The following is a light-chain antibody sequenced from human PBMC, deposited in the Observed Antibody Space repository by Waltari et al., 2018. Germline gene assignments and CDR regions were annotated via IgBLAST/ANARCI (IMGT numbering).Light chain of an antibody. J-gene: IGLJ3*02. CDR2: STT. CDR3: VLYMGSGPWV. CDR1: SGPVSTSHY. Sequence: QTLVPQEPSFSVSPGGTVTLTCGLSSGPVSTSHYPSWYQQTPRQAPRTLIYSTTTRSSGVPDRFSGSILGNKAALTITGAQADDESDYYCVLYMGSGPWVFGGGTKLTVL. V-gene: IGLV8-61*01.